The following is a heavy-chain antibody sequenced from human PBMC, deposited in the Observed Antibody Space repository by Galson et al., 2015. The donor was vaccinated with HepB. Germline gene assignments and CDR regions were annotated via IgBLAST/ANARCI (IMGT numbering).Heavy chain of an antibody. D-gene: IGHD6-6*01. CDR3: AKGGARDSSSAYFDY. CDR1: GDSVSSNSAA. CDR2: TYYRSTWFS. V-gene: IGHV6-1*01. Sequence: CAISGDSVSSNSAAWNWIRQSPSRGLEWLGRTYYRSTWFSDYAVSMRGRITINSDTSKNQFSLQLNSVTPEDTAVYYCAKGGARDSSSAYFDYWGQGTRVTVSS. J-gene: IGHJ4*02.